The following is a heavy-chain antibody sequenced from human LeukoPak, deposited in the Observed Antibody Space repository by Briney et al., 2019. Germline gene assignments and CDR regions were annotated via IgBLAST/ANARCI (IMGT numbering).Heavy chain of an antibody. CDR3: ARDAKYQLPTY. D-gene: IGHD2-2*01. V-gene: IGHV4-61*09. Sequence: PSQTLSLTCTVSGASISSGSYYWSWIRQPAGKGLEWIGHIYTSGNTNYNPSLKSRVTISVDTSKNQFSLKLSSVTAADTAVCYCARDAKYQLPTYWGQGTLVSVSS. J-gene: IGHJ4*02. CDR1: GASISSGSYY. CDR2: IYTSGNT.